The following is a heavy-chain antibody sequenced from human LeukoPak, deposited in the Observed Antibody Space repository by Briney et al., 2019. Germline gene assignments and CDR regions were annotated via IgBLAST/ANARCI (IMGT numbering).Heavy chain of an antibody. D-gene: IGHD1-26*01. J-gene: IGHJ4*02. V-gene: IGHV2-26*01. Sequence: ESGPTLVNPTETLTLTCTVSGFSLSNARMGVRWIRQPPGKALEWLAHIFSHDEKSYSTSLKSRLTISKDTSKSQVVLTMTNMDPVDTATYYCARGEGGSYPGFDYWGQGTLVTVSS. CDR1: GFSLSNARMG. CDR2: IFSHDEK. CDR3: ARGEGGSYPGFDY.